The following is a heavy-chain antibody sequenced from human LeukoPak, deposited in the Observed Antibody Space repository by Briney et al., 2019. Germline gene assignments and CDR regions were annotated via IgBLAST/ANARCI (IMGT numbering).Heavy chain of an antibody. V-gene: IGHV4-39*07. Sequence: SETLSLTRTVSGGSISSSSYYWGWIRQPPGKGLEWIGSVYYSGSTYYNPSLKSRVTISVDTSKNQFSLKLSSVTAADTAVYYCASEPGSHLTIWFDPWGQGTLVTVSS. D-gene: IGHD1-14*01. CDR1: GGSISSSSYY. CDR3: ASEPGSHLTIWFDP. CDR2: VYYSGST. J-gene: IGHJ5*02.